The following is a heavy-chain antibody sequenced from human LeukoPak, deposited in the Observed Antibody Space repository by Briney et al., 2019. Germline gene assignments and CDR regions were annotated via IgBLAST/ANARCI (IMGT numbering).Heavy chain of an antibody. D-gene: IGHD3-10*01. J-gene: IGHJ5*02. Sequence: SDTLSLTCTVCGGSISSGEYYWSWIRQPPGKGLEWIGYIYKSGSTSFNPSLKSRLTISVDTSKNQFSLKLSSVTAADTALYYCARGLYSYDSGSYVWFDPWGQGTLVTVSS. CDR1: GGSISSGEYY. CDR3: ARGLYSYDSGSYVWFDP. V-gene: IGHV4-30-4*02. CDR2: IYKSGST.